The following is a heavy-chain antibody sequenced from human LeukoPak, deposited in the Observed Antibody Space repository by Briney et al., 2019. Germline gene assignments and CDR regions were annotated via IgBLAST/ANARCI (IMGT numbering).Heavy chain of an antibody. CDR1: GFTFSGNY. CDR2: IYSGGST. V-gene: IGHV3-53*01. J-gene: IGHJ4*02. CDR3: ARDRDSSRYSLD. Sequence: GGSLRLSCAASGFTFSGNYMSWVRQAAGRGLEWVSVIYSGGSTYYADSVKGRFTLSRGNFTNTVDLQMNSLRAEDTAVYYCARDRDSSRYSLDWGQGTLVTLSS. D-gene: IGHD3-22*01.